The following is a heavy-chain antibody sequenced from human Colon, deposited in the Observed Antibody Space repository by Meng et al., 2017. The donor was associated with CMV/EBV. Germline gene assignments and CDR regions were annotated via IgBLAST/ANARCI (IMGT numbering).Heavy chain of an antibody. CDR2: IIPTVSCV. CDR1: HITSLSYG. J-gene: IGHJ4*02. D-gene: IGHD2-21*02. V-gene: IGHV3-21*01. Sequence: LSSSASHITSLSYGIMWVLQPPTKGHGLSSTIIPTVSCVYYAYSLKDQCATSRYDANNSLYFQMDSFRAEDTSVYYCSRKPVTYVYFDFWGQGTLVTVSS. CDR3: SRKPVTYVYFDF.